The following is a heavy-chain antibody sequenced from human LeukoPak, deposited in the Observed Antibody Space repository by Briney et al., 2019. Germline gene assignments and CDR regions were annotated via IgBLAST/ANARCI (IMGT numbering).Heavy chain of an antibody. V-gene: IGHV3-21*01. CDR2: ISGSSGFK. Sequence: GGSLRLSWAASGFSLSNFRMSWVRQAPGKGLELVSSISGSSGFKYYAGSVKGRFTISRDSAKHSLYLQMNSLRGEDTAVYYCARDRDSSSWYFDNWGQGNLVTVSS. CDR3: ARDRDSSSWYFDN. J-gene: IGHJ4*02. CDR1: GFSLSNFR. D-gene: IGHD6-13*01.